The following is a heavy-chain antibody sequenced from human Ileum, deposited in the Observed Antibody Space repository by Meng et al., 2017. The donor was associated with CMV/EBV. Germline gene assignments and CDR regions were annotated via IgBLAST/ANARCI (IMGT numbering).Heavy chain of an antibody. D-gene: IGHD5-18*01. J-gene: IGHJ4*02. V-gene: IGHV4-39*07. CDR1: RGSMISSSYY. CDR3: AGELWSLYYFDY. CDR2: FYYGGGT. Sequence: QLQLTQADPGLGKPSETVSLTCTVSRGSMISSSYYWGWIRQPPGKGLEWIGSFYYGGGTYYNPSLKSRVTLSVDASKNQFSLKLSSVTAADTAVYFCAGELWSLYYFDYWGPGILVTVSS.